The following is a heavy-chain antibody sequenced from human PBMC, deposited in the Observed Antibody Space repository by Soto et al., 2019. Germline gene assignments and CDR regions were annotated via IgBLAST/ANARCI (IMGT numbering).Heavy chain of an antibody. CDR1: GFTFEDYA. V-gene: IGHV3-9*01. CDR3: TKAAQPFWSRRYFDS. D-gene: IGHD3-3*01. J-gene: IGHJ4*02. CDR2: MSWNSGTI. Sequence: EVQLEESGGDLVLPGRSLRLSCVASGFTFEDYALHWVRQVPGKGLDWVAGMSWNSGTIGYADSVKGRFTVSRDNAMKTLHLQMNSLRPEDTALYHCTKAAQPFWSRRYFDSWGQGTAVSVSS.